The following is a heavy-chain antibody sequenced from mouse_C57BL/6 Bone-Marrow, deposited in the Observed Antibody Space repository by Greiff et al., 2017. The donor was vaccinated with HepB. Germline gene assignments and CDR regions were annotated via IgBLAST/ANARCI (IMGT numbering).Heavy chain of an antibody. D-gene: IGHD2-4*01. Sequence: QVQLQQPGAELVRPGTSVKLSCKASGYTFTSYWMHWVKQRPGQGLEWIGVIDPSDSYTNYNQKFKGKATLTVDTSSSTAYMQLSSLTSEDSAVYYCARMGHYDYSGYFDSWGQGTTLTVSS. CDR1: GYTFTSYW. J-gene: IGHJ2*01. V-gene: IGHV1-59*01. CDR3: ARMGHYDYSGYFDS. CDR2: IDPSDSYT.